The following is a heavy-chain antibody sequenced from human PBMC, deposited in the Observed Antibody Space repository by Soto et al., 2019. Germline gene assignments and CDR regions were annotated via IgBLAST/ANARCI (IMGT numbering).Heavy chain of an antibody. CDR3: YNEHTLFMAH. J-gene: IGHJ4*02. CDR2: ITSKSAGATT. Sequence: EAQLVESGGGLVTPGESLRLSCVASGFTFSNAWMSWVRQVPGKGLEWIGRITSKSAGATTAYAAPVTGRFTVSRDDLKNTLSLQVNSLKTEDTGIYYCYNEHTLFMAHWGQGTLVTVSS. V-gene: IGHV3-15*01. CDR1: GFTFSNAW. D-gene: IGHD1-1*01.